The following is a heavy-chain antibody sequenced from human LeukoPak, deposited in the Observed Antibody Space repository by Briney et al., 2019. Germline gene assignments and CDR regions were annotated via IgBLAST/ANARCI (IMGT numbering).Heavy chain of an antibody. V-gene: IGHV2-70*11. Sequence: ESGPALVKPTQTLTLTCTFSGFSLSTSGMCVSWIRQPPGKALEWLARIDWDDDKYYSTSLKTRLTISKDTSKNQVVLTMTNMDPVDTATYYCARMASSSYHFDYWGQGTLVTVSS. CDR3: ARMASSSYHFDY. J-gene: IGHJ4*02. CDR1: GFSLSTSGMC. D-gene: IGHD3-22*01. CDR2: IDWDDDK.